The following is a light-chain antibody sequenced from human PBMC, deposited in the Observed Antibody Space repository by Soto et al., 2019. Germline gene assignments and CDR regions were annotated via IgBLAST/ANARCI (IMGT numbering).Light chain of an antibody. CDR3: QQYGSSPPIT. Sequence: EIVLTQSPGTLSLSPGERATLSCRASQSVSSSYFAWYQQKPGQAPRLLIYGASSRATGIPDEFSGSGSGTDFTLTISRLEPEDFAVYYCQQYGSSPPITFGQGTRLEIK. CDR2: GAS. J-gene: IGKJ5*01. CDR1: QSVSSSY. V-gene: IGKV3-20*01.